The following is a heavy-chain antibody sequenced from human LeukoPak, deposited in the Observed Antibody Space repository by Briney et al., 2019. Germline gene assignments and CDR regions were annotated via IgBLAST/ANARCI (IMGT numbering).Heavy chain of an antibody. CDR2: INHSGST. CDR1: GGSFSGYY. J-gene: IGHJ3*02. D-gene: IGHD3-22*01. V-gene: IGHV4-34*01. Sequence: PSETLSLTCAVYGGSFSGYYWSWIRQPPGKGLEWIGEINHSGSTNYNPSLKSRVTISVDTSKNQFSLKLSSVTAADTAVYYCARGLNYYDSSGYPHDAFDIWGQGTMVTVSS. CDR3: ARGLNYYDSSGYPHDAFDI.